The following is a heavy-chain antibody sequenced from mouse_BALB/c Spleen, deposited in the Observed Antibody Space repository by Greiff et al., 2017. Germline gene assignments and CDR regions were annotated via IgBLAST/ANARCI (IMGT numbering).Heavy chain of an antibody. V-gene: IGHV5-17*02. CDR2: ISSGSSTI. Sequence: EVQVVESGGGLVQPGGSRKLSCAASGFTFSSFGMHWVRQAPEKGLEWVAYISSGSSTIYYADTVKGRFTISRDNPKNTLFLQMTSLRSEDTAMYYCARWDYGNAYWGQGTLVTVSA. J-gene: IGHJ3*01. CDR3: ARWDYGNAY. CDR1: GFTFSSFG. D-gene: IGHD1-1*01.